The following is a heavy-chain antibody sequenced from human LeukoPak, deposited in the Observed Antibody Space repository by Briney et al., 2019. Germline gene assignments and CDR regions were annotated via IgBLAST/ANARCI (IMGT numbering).Heavy chain of an antibody. CDR1: GFTFRSYS. CDR2: INSDSNYI. CDR3: AVAYYYGSGDAFDI. Sequence: GGSLRLSCAASGFTFRSYSMNWVRQAPGKGLEWVSSINSDSNYIYYADSVQGRFTIPRDNAKDSLYLQMNSLRAEDTAVYYCAVAYYYGSGDAFDIWGQGTKVTVSS. J-gene: IGHJ3*02. V-gene: IGHV3-21*01. D-gene: IGHD3-10*01.